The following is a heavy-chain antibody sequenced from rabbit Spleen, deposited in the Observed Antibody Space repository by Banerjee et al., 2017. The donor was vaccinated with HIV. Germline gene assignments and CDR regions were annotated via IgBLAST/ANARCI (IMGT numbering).Heavy chain of an antibody. D-gene: IGHD8-1*01. Sequence: QEQLEESGGDLVKPGASLALTCKASGLDFSSNYWICWVRQAPGKGLEWIACIDVTKSGRTYFATWAKGRFTISKPSSTTVTLQMTSLTAADTATYFCARDAAGTGDYDRLDLWGQGTLVTVS. CDR1: GLDFSSNYW. J-gene: IGHJ3*01. V-gene: IGHV1S45*01. CDR3: ARDAAGTGDYDRLDL. CDR2: IDVTKSGRT.